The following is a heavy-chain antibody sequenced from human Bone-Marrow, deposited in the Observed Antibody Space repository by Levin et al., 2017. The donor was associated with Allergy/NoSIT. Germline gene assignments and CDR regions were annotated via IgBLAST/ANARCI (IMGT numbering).Heavy chain of an antibody. CDR3: ARWVGAAAAISYFDY. D-gene: IGHD6-13*01. CDR1: GGTFSSYA. V-gene: IGHV1-69*06. J-gene: IGHJ4*02. CDR2: IIPIFGTA. Sequence: SVKVSCKASGGTFSSYAISWVRQAPGQGLEWMGGIIPIFGTANYAQKFQGRVTITADKSTSTAYMELSSLRSEDTAVYYCARWVGAAAAISYFDYWGQGTLVTVSS.